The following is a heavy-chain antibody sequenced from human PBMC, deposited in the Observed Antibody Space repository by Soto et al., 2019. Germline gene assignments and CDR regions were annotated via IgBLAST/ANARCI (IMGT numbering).Heavy chain of an antibody. J-gene: IGHJ4*02. Sequence: SETLSLTCAVYGVSLTSGNWWTWVRQSPQRGLEYIGEIFHDGTANYYPSFERRVAMSVDTSRNQFSLKLTSVTAADTALYFCARQRTSVVTQAYFDVWGPGSLVTVSS. V-gene: IGHV4-4*02. CDR2: IFHDGTA. CDR1: GVSLTSGNW. CDR3: ARQRTSVVTQAYFDV. D-gene: IGHD2-21*02.